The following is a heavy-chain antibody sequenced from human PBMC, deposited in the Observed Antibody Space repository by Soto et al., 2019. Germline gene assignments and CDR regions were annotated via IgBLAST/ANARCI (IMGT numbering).Heavy chain of an antibody. J-gene: IGHJ5*02. Sequence: EVQLVESGGGLVQPGGSLRLSCAASGFTFSNYAMSWVRQAPGKGLEWVSYISSSGSTIYYADSVKGRFTISRDNAKNSLFLQMNSLRAEDTALYYCAREVNGYNWFDPWGQGTLVTVSS. CDR3: AREVNGYNWFDP. D-gene: IGHD2-2*03. CDR1: GFTFSNYA. V-gene: IGHV3-48*03. CDR2: ISSSGSTI.